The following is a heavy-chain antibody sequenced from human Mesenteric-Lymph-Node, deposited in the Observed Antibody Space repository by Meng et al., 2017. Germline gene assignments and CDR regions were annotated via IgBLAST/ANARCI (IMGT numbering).Heavy chain of an antibody. Sequence: WLACLSTPSATLPLTRAVNGGSLSGAYWNWIRQPPGKGLEWIGEIIHGGSPIYNPSLKSRVTISIDTSKNQLSLMLSSVTAADTAVYYCARRPTGIDYWGQGTLVTVSS. CDR1: GGSLSGAY. V-gene: IGHV4-34*12. D-gene: IGHD2-8*02. CDR2: IIHGGSP. CDR3: ARRPTGIDY. J-gene: IGHJ4*02.